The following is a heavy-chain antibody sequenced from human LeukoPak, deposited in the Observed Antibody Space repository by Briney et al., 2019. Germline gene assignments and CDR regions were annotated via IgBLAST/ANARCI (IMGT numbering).Heavy chain of an antibody. D-gene: IGHD3-22*01. V-gene: IGHV1-18*01. CDR3: ARGASSYYDSSDYFDY. J-gene: IGHJ4*02. CDR2: ISVYNGNT. CDR1: GYTFTSYG. Sequence: GASVKVSCKASGYTFTSYGISWVRQAPGQGLEWMGWISVYNGNTSYAQKLQGRVTMTTDTSTSTAYMELRSLRSDDTAVYYCARGASSYYDSSDYFDYWGQGTLVTVSS.